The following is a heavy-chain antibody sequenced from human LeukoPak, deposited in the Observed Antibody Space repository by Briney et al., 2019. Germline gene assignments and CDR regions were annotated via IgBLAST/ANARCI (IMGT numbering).Heavy chain of an antibody. CDR2: INTNTGNP. D-gene: IGHD6-13*01. V-gene: IGHV7-4-1*02. J-gene: IGHJ5*02. CDR3: ARRRPILQQLVPHPYNWFDP. CDR1: GYTFTSYA. Sequence: RASVKVSCKAYGYTFTSYAMNWVRQAPGQGLEWMGWINTNTGNPTYAQGFTGRFVFSLDTSVSTAYLQISSLKAEDTAVYYCARRRPILQQLVPHPYNWFDPWGQGTLVTVSS.